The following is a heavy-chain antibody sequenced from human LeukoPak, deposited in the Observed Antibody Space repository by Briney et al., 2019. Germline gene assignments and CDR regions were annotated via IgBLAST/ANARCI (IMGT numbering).Heavy chain of an antibody. J-gene: IGHJ4*02. Sequence: PSETLSLTCTVSGGSISSYYWSWIRQPPGKGLEWIGSIYHSGSTYYNPSLKSRVTISVDTSKNQFSLKLSSVTAADTAVYYCARSEKGGSYSGPYYFDYWGQGTLVTVSS. V-gene: IGHV4-59*08. CDR1: GGSISSYY. CDR2: IYHSGST. CDR3: ARSEKGGSYSGPYYFDY. D-gene: IGHD1-26*01.